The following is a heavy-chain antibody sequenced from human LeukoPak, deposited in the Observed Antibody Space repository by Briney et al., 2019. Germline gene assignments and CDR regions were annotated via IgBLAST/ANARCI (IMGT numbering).Heavy chain of an antibody. CDR3: ARGGGGYCSGGRCNFYRYYMDV. J-gene: IGHJ6*03. V-gene: IGHV3-48*01. D-gene: IGHD2-15*01. CDR2: ISSGYPTI. CDR1: GFTFSSYS. Sequence: GGSLRLSCAASGFTFSSYSITWVRQAPGKGLEWVSYISSGYPTIYYADSVKGRFTISRDNAKNSLYLQMNSLRAGDTAVYYWARGGGGYCSGGRCNFYRYYMDVWGKGTTVTVSS.